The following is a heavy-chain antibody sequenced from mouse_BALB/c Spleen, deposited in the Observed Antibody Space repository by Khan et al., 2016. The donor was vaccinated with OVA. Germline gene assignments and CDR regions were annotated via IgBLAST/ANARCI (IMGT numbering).Heavy chain of an antibody. V-gene: IGHV5-4*02. CDR2: ISDGGSYT. CDR3: ARGENWSFDY. Sequence: VXLVESGGGLVKPGGSLKLSCAASGFTFSDYYMYWVRQTPEKRLEWVATISDGGSYTYYPDSVKGRFTISRDNAKNNLYLQMSSLKSEDTAMYYCARGENWSFDYWGQGTTLTVSS. CDR1: GFTFSDYY. J-gene: IGHJ2*01. D-gene: IGHD4-1*01.